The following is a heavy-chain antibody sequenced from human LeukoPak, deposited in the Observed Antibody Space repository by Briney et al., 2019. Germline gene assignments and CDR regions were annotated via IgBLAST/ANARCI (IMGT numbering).Heavy chain of an antibody. CDR3: ARDGLEDTPPVDY. CDR2: ISSSGSTI. Sequence: GGSLRLSCAASGFTFSSYGMHWVRQAPGKGLEWVSYISSSGSTIYYADSVKGRFTISRDNAKNSLYLQMNSLRAEDTAVYYCARDGLEDTPPVDYWGQGTLVTVSS. D-gene: IGHD5-18*01. J-gene: IGHJ4*02. V-gene: IGHV3-48*04. CDR1: GFTFSSYG.